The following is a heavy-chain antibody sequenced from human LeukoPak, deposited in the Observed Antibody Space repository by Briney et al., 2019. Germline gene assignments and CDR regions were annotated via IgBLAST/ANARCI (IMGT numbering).Heavy chain of an antibody. Sequence: GGSLRFSCAASGFIFSNYAMSWVRQAPGKGLEWVSAINGGGSSTFYADSVKGRFTISRDNSKDTLYLQMNNLRVEDTAKYYCAKDRTVSGYTPLSWGQGILVTVSS. D-gene: IGHD5-12*01. CDR3: AKDRTVSGYTPLS. CDR1: GFIFSNYA. CDR2: INGGGSST. J-gene: IGHJ5*02. V-gene: IGHV3-23*01.